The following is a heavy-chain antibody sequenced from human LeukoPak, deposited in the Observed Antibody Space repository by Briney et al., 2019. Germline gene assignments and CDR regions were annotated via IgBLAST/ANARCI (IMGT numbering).Heavy chain of an antibody. CDR1: GFTFSSYG. D-gene: IGHD3-9*01. CDR3: ARYPTISDAFDI. CDR2: ISYDGSNK. V-gene: IGHV3-30*03. Sequence: GRSLRLSCAASGFTFSSYGMHWVRQAPGKGLEWVAVISYDGSNKYYADSVKGRFTISRDNSKNTLYLQMNSLRAEDTAVYYCARYPTISDAFDIWGQGTMVTVSS. J-gene: IGHJ3*02.